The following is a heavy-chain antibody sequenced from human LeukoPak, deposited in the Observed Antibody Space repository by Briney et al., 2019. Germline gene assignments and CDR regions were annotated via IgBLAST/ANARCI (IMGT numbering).Heavy chain of an antibody. V-gene: IGHV4-34*01. CDR2: INHSGGA. J-gene: IGHJ4*02. CDR1: GGSFIGSY. D-gene: IGHD3-3*01. CDR3: ARVPLRFLEPFDY. Sequence: PSETLSLTCAVSGGSFIGSYWSWIRQPPGKGLEWIGEINHSGGANYNPSPKSRVTISADTSKSQFSLKLGSVTAADTAVYYCARVPLRFLEPFDYWGQGTLVTVSS.